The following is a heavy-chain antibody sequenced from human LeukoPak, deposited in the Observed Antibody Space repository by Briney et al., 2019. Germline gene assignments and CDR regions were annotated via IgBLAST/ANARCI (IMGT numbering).Heavy chain of an antibody. V-gene: IGHV3-74*01. J-gene: IGHJ4*02. Sequence: PGGSLRLSCVASGFTFSSYWMHWVRQAPGKGLVGVSRINSDGSTTTYADSVRGRFTISRDNAKHTLYLQMNSLRAEDTAVYYCERGGFDTIGFDYWGQGTLVTVSS. CDR2: INSDGSTT. D-gene: IGHD3-10*01. CDR3: ERGGFDTIGFDY. CDR1: GFTFSSYW.